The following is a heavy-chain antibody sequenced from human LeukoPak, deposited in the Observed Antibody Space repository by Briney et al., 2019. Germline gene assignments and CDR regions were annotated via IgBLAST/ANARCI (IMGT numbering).Heavy chain of an antibody. CDR2: IRSKAYGGTT. Sequence: PGGSLRLSCTASGFTFGDYAMSWFRQAPGKGLEWVGFIRSKAYGGTTEYAASVKGRFTISRDDSKSIAYLQMYSLKTEDTAVYYCTRTYYYDSSDAFDIWGQGTMVTVSS. CDR3: TRTYYYDSSDAFDI. CDR1: GFTFGDYA. D-gene: IGHD3-22*01. V-gene: IGHV3-49*03. J-gene: IGHJ3*02.